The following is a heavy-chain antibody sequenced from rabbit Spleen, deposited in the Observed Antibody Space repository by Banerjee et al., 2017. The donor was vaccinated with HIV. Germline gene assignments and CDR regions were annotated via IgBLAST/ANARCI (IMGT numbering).Heavy chain of an antibody. J-gene: IGHJ4*01. CDR2: IYDGSGIST. V-gene: IGHV1S45*01. CDR3: ARDGAGSSYWYFNL. CDR1: GFSFSNKAV. D-gene: IGHD8-1*01. Sequence: QEQLVESGGGLVQPGGSLKLSCTASGFSFSNKAVMCWVRQAPGKGLEWIACIYDGSGISTKYASWAKGRFTISKTSSTTVTLQMTRLTAADTATYFCARDGAGSSYWYFNLWGPGTLVTVS.